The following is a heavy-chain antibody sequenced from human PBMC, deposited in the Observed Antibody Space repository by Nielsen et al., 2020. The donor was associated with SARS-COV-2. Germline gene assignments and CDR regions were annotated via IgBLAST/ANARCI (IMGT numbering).Heavy chain of an antibody. CDR2: INAGNGNT. CDR3: ARWVAAADAFDI. Sequence: ASVKVSSKASGYTFTSYAMHWVRQAPGQRLEWMGWINAGNGNTKYSQKFQGRVTITRDTSASTAYMELSSLRSEDTAVYYCARWVAAADAFDIWGQGTMVTVSS. D-gene: IGHD6-13*01. J-gene: IGHJ3*02. V-gene: IGHV1-3*01. CDR1: GYTFTSYA.